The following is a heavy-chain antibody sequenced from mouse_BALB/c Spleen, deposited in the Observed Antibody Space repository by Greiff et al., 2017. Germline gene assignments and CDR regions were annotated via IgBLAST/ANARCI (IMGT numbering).Heavy chain of an antibody. V-gene: IGHV1-4*02. CDR1: GYTFTSYT. J-gene: IGHJ4*01. Sequence: LQESAAELARPGASVKMSCKASGYTFTSYTMHWVKQRPGQGLEWIGYINPSSGYTEYNQKFKDKTTLTADKSSSTAYMQLSSLTSEDSAVYYCASRGIPYAMDYWGQGTSVTVSS. CDR2: INPSSGYT. CDR3: ASRGIPYAMDY.